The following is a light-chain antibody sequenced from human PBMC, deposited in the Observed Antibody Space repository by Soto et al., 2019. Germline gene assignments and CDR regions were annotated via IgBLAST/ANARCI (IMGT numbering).Light chain of an antibody. CDR2: WAS. J-gene: IGKJ4*01. V-gene: IGKV4-1*01. CDR1: RSVLYKSNNKNH. Sequence: DIVMTQSPDSLAVSLVERATMNCKCSRSVLYKSNNKNHLAWYQQKPGQPPQLIIYWASTRESGVPERFSGSGSGTDFTLTISSLEAEDVAFYWCQQYFDVPFTLGGGTKVDIK. CDR3: QQYFDVPFT.